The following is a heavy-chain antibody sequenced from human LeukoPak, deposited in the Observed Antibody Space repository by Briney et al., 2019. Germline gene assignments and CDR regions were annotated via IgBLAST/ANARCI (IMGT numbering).Heavy chain of an antibody. CDR2: MNPNSGNT. CDR1: GYTFTSYD. J-gene: IGHJ4*02. V-gene: IGHV1-8*01. D-gene: IGHD6-6*01. Sequence: ASVKVSCKASGYTFTSYDINWVRQATGQGLEWMGWMNPNSGNTGYAQKFQGRVTMTTDTSTSTAYMELRSLRSDDTAVYYCARDGITIAARPVDYWGQGTLVTVSS. CDR3: ARDGITIAARPVDY.